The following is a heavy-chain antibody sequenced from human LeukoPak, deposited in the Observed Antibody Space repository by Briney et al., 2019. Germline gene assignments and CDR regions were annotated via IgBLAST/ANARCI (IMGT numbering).Heavy chain of an antibody. D-gene: IGHD6-13*01. J-gene: IGHJ4*02. CDR3: ASGTSSWRAPLAY. CDR2: IYAGGST. Sequence: GSLRLSCAASGFTVSSNYMSWVRQAPGKGLEWVSIIYAGGSTYYADSVKDRFTISRDNSQNTLYLQMNSLRAEDTAVYFCASGTSSWRAPLAYWGRGTLVTVSS. V-gene: IGHV3-66*01. CDR1: GFTVSSNY.